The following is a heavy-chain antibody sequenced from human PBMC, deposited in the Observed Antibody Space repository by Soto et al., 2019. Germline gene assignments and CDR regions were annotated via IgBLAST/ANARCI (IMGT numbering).Heavy chain of an antibody. Sequence: QVQLQESGPGLVKPSQTLSLTCTVSGGSISSGGYYWSWIRQHPGKGLEWIGYIYYSGSTYYNPSLKGRVTISVDTSKNQFSLKLSSVTAADTAVYYCARHGYCSSTSCYAWFDPWGQGTLVTVSS. CDR2: IYYSGST. J-gene: IGHJ5*02. V-gene: IGHV4-31*03. CDR3: ARHGYCSSTSCYAWFDP. D-gene: IGHD2-2*01. CDR1: GGSISSGGYY.